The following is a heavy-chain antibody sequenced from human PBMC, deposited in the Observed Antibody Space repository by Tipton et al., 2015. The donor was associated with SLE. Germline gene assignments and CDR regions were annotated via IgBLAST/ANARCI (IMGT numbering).Heavy chain of an antibody. D-gene: IGHD4-23*01. CDR1: GGSISSSSYY. Sequence: TLSLTCTVSGGSISSSSYYWGWICQPPGKGLEWIGEINHSGSTNYNPSLKSRVTMSVDTSKNQFSLKLSSVTAADTAVYYCARSVTLRWPLDYWGQGTLVTVSS. CDR2: INHSGST. CDR3: ARSVTLRWPLDY. V-gene: IGHV4-39*07. J-gene: IGHJ4*02.